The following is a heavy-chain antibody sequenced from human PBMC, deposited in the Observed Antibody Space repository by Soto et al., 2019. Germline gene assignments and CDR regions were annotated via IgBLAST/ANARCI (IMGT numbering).Heavy chain of an antibody. CDR1: GDSFTSYG. CDR3: AVTMTTVTPYDY. V-gene: IGHV1-18*01. Sequence: ASVKLSCKACGDSFTSYGISWVRQAPGQGLEWMGWISAYNGNTNYAQKLQGRVTMTTDTSTSTAYMELRSLRSDDTAVYYCAVTMTTVTPYDYWGQGTLVTVSS. D-gene: IGHD4-17*01. J-gene: IGHJ4*02. CDR2: ISAYNGNT.